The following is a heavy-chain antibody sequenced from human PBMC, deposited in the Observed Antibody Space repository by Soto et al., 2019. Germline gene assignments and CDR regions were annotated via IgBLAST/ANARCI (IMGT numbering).Heavy chain of an antibody. D-gene: IGHD1-7*01. CDR2: IYYSGST. J-gene: IGHJ4*02. CDR3: AGGITGTTLAVDY. V-gene: IGHV4-31*03. Sequence: PSETLSLTCTVSGGSISSGGYYWSWIRQHPGKGLEWIGYIYYSGSTYYDPSLKSRVTISVDTSKNQFSLKLSSVTAADTAVYYCAGGITGTTLAVDYWGQGTLVTSPQ. CDR1: GGSISSGGYY.